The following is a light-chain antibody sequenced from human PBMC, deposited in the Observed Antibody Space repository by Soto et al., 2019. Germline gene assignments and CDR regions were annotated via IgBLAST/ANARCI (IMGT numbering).Light chain of an antibody. CDR3: EYYGSSIT. CDR2: GAS. V-gene: IGKV3-15*01. J-gene: IGKJ4*01. Sequence: EIVMTQSPATLSVSPGERATLSCRASQSVSSNLAWYQQKPGQAPRLLIYGASTRATGIPARFSGSGSGTEFTLTISSLQSEDFAVYYCEYYGSSITFGGGTKVDIK. CDR1: QSVSSN.